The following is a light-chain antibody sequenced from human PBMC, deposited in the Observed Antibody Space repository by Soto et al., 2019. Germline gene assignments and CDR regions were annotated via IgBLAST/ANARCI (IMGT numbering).Light chain of an antibody. Sequence: EFGLAAAPGNPSFAPGGRATLSRRASQTVRNNYLAWYQQKPGQAPRLLIYDASSRATGIPDRFSGGGSGTDFTLTISRLEPEDFAVYYCQQFSSYPLTFGGGTKVDIK. V-gene: IGKV3-20*01. J-gene: IGKJ4*01. CDR1: QTVRNNY. CDR3: QQFSSYPLT. CDR2: DAS.